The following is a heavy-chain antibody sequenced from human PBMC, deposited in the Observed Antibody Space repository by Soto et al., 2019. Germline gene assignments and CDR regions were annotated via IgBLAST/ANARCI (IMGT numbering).Heavy chain of an antibody. D-gene: IGHD6-13*01. CDR3: ARGGGIAAAGPQYYFDY. CDR2: TYYRSKWYN. V-gene: IGHV6-1*01. CDR1: GDSVSSNSAA. J-gene: IGHJ4*02. Sequence: PSQTLSLTCAISGDSVSSNSAAWNWIRQSPSRGLEWLGRTYYRSKWYNDYAVSVKSRITINPDTSKNQFSLQLNSVTPEDTAVYYCARGGGIAAAGPQYYFDYWGQGTLVTVSS.